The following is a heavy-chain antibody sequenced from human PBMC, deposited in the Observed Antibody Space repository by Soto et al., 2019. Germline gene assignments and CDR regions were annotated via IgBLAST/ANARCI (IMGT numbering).Heavy chain of an antibody. CDR1: GCSISSGGYY. CDR2: IYYRGST. Sequence: QVQLQESGPGLVKPSETLSLTCTVSGCSISSGGYYWSWIRQHPGKGLEWIGYIYYRGSTYYNPSLKSRVTFPVDTSKNQFSLKLSSVTAADTAIYYCARDSPITMVGPVQNWFDPWGQGTLVTVSS. J-gene: IGHJ5*02. V-gene: IGHV4-31*03. D-gene: IGHD3-10*01. CDR3: ARDSPITMVGPVQNWFDP.